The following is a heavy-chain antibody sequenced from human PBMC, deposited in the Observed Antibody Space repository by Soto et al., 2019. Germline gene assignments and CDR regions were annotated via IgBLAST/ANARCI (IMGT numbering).Heavy chain of an antibody. CDR3: ARGATKRAHDY. CDR2: ISWNSNTI. V-gene: IGHV3-9*01. J-gene: IGHJ4*02. CDR1: GFTFDNYA. Sequence: GGSLRLSCAASGFTFDNYAMHWVRQAPGKGLEWVSGISWNSNTIAYADSVKGRFTISRDNDKNSLYLQMNSLRAEDTAVYYCARGATKRAHDYWGQGTLVTVSS.